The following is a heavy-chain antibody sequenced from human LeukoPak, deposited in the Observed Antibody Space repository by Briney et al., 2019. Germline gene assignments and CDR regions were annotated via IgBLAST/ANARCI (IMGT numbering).Heavy chain of an antibody. CDR2: IYYIGST. J-gene: IGHJ4*02. CDR1: GGSISSYY. V-gene: IGHV4-59*01. D-gene: IGHD6-13*01. Sequence: SETLSLTCTVSGGSISSYYWSWIRQPPGKGLEWIGYIYYIGSTNYNPSLKSRVTISVDTPKNQFSLKLSSVTAADTAVYYCARETAAGTVDYWGQGTLVTVSS. CDR3: ARETAAGTVDY.